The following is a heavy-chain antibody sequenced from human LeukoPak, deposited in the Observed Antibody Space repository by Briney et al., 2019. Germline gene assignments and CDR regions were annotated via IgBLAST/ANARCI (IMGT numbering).Heavy chain of an antibody. Sequence: SVKVSCKTSGGTFSSYAISWVRQAPGQGLEWMGGIITIFGTAKYAQKFQGRVTITADESTTTAYMELSSLRSDDTAVYYCARDRSPRHYYDTSDYHGAAHYWGQGTLVTVSS. CDR1: GGTFSSYA. CDR3: ARDRSPRHYYDTSDYHGAAHY. J-gene: IGHJ4*02. D-gene: IGHD3-22*01. CDR2: IITIFGTA. V-gene: IGHV1-69*13.